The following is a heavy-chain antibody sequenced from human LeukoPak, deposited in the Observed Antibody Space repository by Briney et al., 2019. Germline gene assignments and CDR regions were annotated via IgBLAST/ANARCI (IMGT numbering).Heavy chain of an antibody. CDR2: ISYDGSNK. J-gene: IGHJ6*02. V-gene: IGHV3-30-3*01. Sequence: GGSLRLSCSTPGFTFSSYAMHGVRQAPGKGVEWGPGISYDGSNKYYAGSLKGRFTISRDNSKNKVYLKMKSLRAEDTAVYYCARFGHCSSTSCYYYYYYGMDVWGQGTTVTVSS. CDR1: GFTFSSYA. CDR3: ARFGHCSSTSCYYYYYYGMDV. D-gene: IGHD2-2*01.